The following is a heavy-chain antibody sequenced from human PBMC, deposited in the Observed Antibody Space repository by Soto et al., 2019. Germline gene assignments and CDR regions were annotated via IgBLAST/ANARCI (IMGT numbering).Heavy chain of an antibody. D-gene: IGHD2-2*01. V-gene: IGHV4-59*01. CDR3: ARGNIVVVPAARSFYMDV. CDR1: GGSISSYY. J-gene: IGHJ6*03. Sequence: SETLSLTCTVSGGSISSYYWSWIRQPPGKGLEWIGYIYYSGSTNYNPSLKSRVTISVDTSKNQFSLKLSSVTAADTAVYYCARGNIVVVPAARSFYMDVWGKGTTVTVSS. CDR2: IYYSGST.